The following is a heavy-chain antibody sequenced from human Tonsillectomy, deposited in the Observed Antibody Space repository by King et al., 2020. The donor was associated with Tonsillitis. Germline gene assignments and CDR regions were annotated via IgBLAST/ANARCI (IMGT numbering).Heavy chain of an antibody. J-gene: IGHJ4*02. V-gene: IGHV4-59*01. D-gene: IGHD5-12*01. CDR1: AGSISSYY. CDR3: ARSLPVVASSIHFDY. Sequence: VQLQESGPGLVKPSETLSLTCTVSAGSISSYYWSWIRQPPGKGLEWMGYIYYSGSTNYNHSLKRRVTISVDTSKNQFSLKLSSVTAADTALYCCARSLPVVASSIHFDYWGQGTLVTVSS. CDR2: IYYSGST.